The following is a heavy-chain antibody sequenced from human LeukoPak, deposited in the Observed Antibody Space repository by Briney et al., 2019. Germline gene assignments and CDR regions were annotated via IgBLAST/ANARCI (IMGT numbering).Heavy chain of an antibody. J-gene: IGHJ3*02. V-gene: IGHV4-59*01. CDR3: ARVSVQQLVRRFGAFDI. Sequence: SGTLCLTCTASGGSISSYYWSWIRQPPGKGLEWIGDIYYSGSTNYNPSLKSRVSISVDTSKNQFSLKLSSVTAADTAVYYCARVSVQQLVRRFGAFDIWGQGTMVTVSS. CDR2: IYYSGST. D-gene: IGHD6-13*01. CDR1: GGSISSYY.